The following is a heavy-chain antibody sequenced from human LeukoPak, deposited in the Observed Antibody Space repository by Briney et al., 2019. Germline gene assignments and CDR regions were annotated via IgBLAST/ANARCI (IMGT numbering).Heavy chain of an antibody. D-gene: IGHD6-19*01. CDR1: GFTFSSYE. CDR3: ARYGGAVAGNMDV. Sequence: GGSLRLSCAASGFTFSSYEMNWVRQAPGKGLEWVSYISSSGSIIYYADSVKGRFTISRDNAKNSLYLQMNSLRAEDTAVYYCARYGGAVAGNMDVWGKGTTVTVSS. CDR2: ISSSGSII. J-gene: IGHJ6*03. V-gene: IGHV3-48*03.